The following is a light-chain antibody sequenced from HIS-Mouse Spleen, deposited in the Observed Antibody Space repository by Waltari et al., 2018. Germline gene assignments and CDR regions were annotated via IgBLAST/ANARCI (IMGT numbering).Light chain of an antibody. J-gene: IGLJ2*01. CDR3: QSYDSSNVV. Sequence: NFMLTQPHSVSESPGKTATISCTGSSGSISSNHVQRYQQRPGSAPTTVIYEDNQRPSGVPDRFSGSIDSSSNSASLTISGLKTEDEADYYCQSYDSSNVVFGGGTKLTVL. CDR1: SGSISSNH. V-gene: IGLV6-57*02. CDR2: EDN.